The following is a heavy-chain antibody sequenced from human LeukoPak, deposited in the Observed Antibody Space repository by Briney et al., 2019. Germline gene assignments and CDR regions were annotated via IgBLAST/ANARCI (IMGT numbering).Heavy chain of an antibody. D-gene: IGHD2-15*01. J-gene: IGHJ5*02. CDR3: VRGRERVAATNNWFDP. CDR2: ISTSSSYL. CDR1: GFTFSTYS. V-gene: IGHV3-21*01. Sequence: PGGSLRLSCAASGFTFSTYSMNWVRQAPGKGLEWVSSISTSSSYLNYADSVKGRFTISRDNAKKSLHLQMNSLRAEDTAVYYCVRGRERVAATNNWFDPWGQGTLVTVSS.